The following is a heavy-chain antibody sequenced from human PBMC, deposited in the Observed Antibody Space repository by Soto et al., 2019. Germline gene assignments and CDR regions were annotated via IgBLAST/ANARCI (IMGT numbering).Heavy chain of an antibody. CDR3: ARSPTIFGVVTHMGSFDY. Sequence: QVQLQESGPGLVKPSGTPSLTCAVSGGSISSSNWWSWVRQPPGKGLEWIGEIYHSGSTNYNPSLKSRVTISVDKSKNQFSLKLSSVTAADTAVYYCARSPTIFGVVTHMGSFDYWGQGTLVTVSS. J-gene: IGHJ4*02. D-gene: IGHD3-3*01. V-gene: IGHV4-4*02. CDR2: IYHSGST. CDR1: GGSISSSNW.